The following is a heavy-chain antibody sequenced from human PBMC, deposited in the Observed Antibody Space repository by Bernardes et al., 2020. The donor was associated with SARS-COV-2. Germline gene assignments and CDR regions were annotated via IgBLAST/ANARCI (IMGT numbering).Heavy chain of an antibody. D-gene: IGHD2-8*01. V-gene: IGHV3-23*01. CDR2: ISSSGASR. J-gene: IGHJ3*01. CDR1: GFTFSIYA. CDR3: AKGGPGVTGDAFDV. Sequence: GGSLRLSCEASGFTFSIYAMSWVRQAPGKGPEWVSAISSSGASRYYADSVKGRSTISRDNSKNTLFLQMNGLRAEDTAVYYCAKGGPGVTGDAFDVWGHGTMVTGSS.